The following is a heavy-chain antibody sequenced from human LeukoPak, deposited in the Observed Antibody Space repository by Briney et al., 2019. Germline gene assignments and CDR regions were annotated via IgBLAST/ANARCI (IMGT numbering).Heavy chain of an antibody. CDR3: ASGKGKVMIDAFDI. V-gene: IGHV3-30-3*01. D-gene: IGHD1-26*01. Sequence: GGSLRLSCAASGFTFSSYAMSWVRQAPGKGLEWVAVISYDGSNKYYADSVKGRFTISRDNSKNTLYLQMNSLRAEDTAVYYCASGKGKVMIDAFDIWGQGTMVTVSS. CDR2: ISYDGSNK. CDR1: GFTFSSYA. J-gene: IGHJ3*02.